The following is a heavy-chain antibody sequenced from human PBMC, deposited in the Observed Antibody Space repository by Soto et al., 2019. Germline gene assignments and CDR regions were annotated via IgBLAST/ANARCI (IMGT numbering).Heavy chain of an antibody. CDR2: IIPIFGTA. J-gene: IGHJ6*02. Sequence: SVKVSCKASGGTFSSYAISWVRQAPGQGLEWMGGIIPIFGTANYAQKFQGRVTITADESTSTAYMELSSLRSEDTAVYYCASEWLPSQVPSYYYGMDVWGQGTTVTVSS. V-gene: IGHV1-69*13. CDR3: ASEWLPSQVPSYYYGMDV. CDR1: GGTFSSYA. D-gene: IGHD3-22*01.